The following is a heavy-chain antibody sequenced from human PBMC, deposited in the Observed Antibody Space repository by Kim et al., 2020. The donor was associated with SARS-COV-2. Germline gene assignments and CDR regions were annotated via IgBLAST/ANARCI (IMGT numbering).Heavy chain of an antibody. CDR3: ARDPSYGSGKVGFDY. V-gene: IGHV1-46*01. J-gene: IGHJ4*02. D-gene: IGHD3-10*01. Sequence: KFQGGVTMTRDTSTSTVYMELSSLRSEDTAVYYCARDPSYGSGKVGFDYWGQGTLVTVSS.